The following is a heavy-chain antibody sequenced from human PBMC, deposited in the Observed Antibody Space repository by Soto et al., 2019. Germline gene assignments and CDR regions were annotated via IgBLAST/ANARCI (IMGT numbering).Heavy chain of an antibody. CDR2: ITGNGGDT. J-gene: IGHJ4*01. V-gene: IGHV3-23*01. CDR1: GFIFNNYA. D-gene: IGHD6-25*01. CDR3: AKGSASGSPYHFDY. Sequence: PGGSLRLSCEASGFIFNNYAMSWVRQAPGKELERVSAITGNGGDTYHADSVKCRFTISRDNSKNTLYLQMNTLRAEDTAVYYCAKGSASGSPYHFDYWGHGILVTVSS.